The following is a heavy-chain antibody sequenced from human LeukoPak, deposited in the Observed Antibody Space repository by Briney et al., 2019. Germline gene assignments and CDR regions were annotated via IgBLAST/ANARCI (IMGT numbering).Heavy chain of an antibody. CDR2: ISGSGGST. V-gene: IGHV3-23*01. J-gene: IGHJ5*02. Sequence: GGSLRLSCAASGFTFSSYAMSWVRQAPGKGLEWVSAISGSGGSTYYADSVKGRFTISRDNSKDTLYLQMNSLRAEDTAVYYCAKGGAAAGVNWFDPWGQGTLVTVSS. D-gene: IGHD6-13*01. CDR1: GFTFSSYA. CDR3: AKGGAAAGVNWFDP.